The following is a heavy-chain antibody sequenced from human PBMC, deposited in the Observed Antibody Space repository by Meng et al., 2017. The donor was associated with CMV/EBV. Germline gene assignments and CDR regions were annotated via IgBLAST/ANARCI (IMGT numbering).Heavy chain of an antibody. CDR1: GYTFTSYY. Sequence: CKASGYTFTSYYLHWVRQAPGQGLEWMGIINPSGGSTSYAQKFQGRVTMTRDTSTSTVYMELSSLRSEDTAVYYCARGGVFRGVILYWGQGTLVTVSS. CDR3: ARGGVFRGVILY. CDR2: INPSGGST. J-gene: IGHJ4*02. D-gene: IGHD3-10*01. V-gene: IGHV1-46*01.